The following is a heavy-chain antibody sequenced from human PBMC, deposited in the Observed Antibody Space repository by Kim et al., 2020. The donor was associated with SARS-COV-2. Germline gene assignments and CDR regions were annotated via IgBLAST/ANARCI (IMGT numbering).Heavy chain of an antibody. D-gene: IGHD3-3*01. V-gene: IGHV3-30*18. Sequence: GGSLRLSCAASGFTFSSYGMHWVRQAPGKGLEWVAVISYDGSNKYYADSVKGRFTISRDNSKNTLYLQMNSLRAEDTAVYYCAKSSVLRFLEWVDYWGQGTLVTVSS. CDR1: GFTFSSYG. J-gene: IGHJ4*02. CDR2: ISYDGSNK. CDR3: AKSSVLRFLEWVDY.